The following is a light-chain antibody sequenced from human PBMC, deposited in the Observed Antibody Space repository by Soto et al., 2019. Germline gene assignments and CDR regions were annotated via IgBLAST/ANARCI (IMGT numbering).Light chain of an antibody. V-gene: IGLV2-14*01. Sequence: QSALTQPASVSGSPGQSITISCTGYSSDAGGYNYVSWYQQHPGKAPKLMIYEVSNRPSGISNRFSGSKSGNTASLTLSGLQAEDEADYSCSSYTSSSTLVFGGGTKLTVL. CDR3: SSYTSSSTLV. CDR2: EVS. J-gene: IGLJ2*01. CDR1: SSDAGGYNY.